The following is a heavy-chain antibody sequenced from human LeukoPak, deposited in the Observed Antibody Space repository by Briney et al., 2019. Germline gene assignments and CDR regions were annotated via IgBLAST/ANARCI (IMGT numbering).Heavy chain of an antibody. Sequence: PSETLSLTCAVSGDSISSGSYYWRWIRQPAGKGLEWIGRIYSSGSTNYNPSFKSRVTISVDTSKNQFSLKLSSVTAADTAVYYCAREFLWFGEYYYMDVWGKGTTVTVFS. V-gene: IGHV4-61*02. CDR3: AREFLWFGEYYYMDV. D-gene: IGHD3-10*01. CDR1: GDSISSGSYY. CDR2: IYSSGST. J-gene: IGHJ6*03.